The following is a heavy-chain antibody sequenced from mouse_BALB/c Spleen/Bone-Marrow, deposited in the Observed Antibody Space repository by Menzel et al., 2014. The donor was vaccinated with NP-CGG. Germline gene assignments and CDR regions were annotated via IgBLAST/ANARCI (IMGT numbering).Heavy chain of an antibody. CDR2: IDPYNGGT. Sequence: EVQLQQSGPELVKPGASVKVSCKASGYAFTSYNMYWVKQSHGQSLEWIGHIDPYNGGTSYNQKFKGKATLTVDKSSSTPYMHLNSLTSDDSAVYYCTRKNYCNSPAYWVQGTLVTVSA. J-gene: IGHJ3*01. CDR3: TRKNYCNSPAY. D-gene: IGHD1-1*01. CDR1: GYAFTSYN. V-gene: IGHV1S135*01.